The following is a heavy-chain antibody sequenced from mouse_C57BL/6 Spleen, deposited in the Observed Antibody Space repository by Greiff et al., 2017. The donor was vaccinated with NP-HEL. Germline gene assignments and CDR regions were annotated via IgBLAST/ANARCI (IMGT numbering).Heavy chain of an antibody. CDR1: GFTFSDYG. D-gene: IGHD4-1*01. V-gene: IGHV5-17*01. J-gene: IGHJ1*03. Sequence: EVMLVESGGGLVKPGGSLKLSCAASGFTFSDYGMHWVRQAPEKGLEWVAYISSGSSTIYYADTVKGRFTISRDNAKNTLFLQMTSLRSEDTAMYYCARHWDGYFEVWGTGTTVTVSS. CDR3: ARHWDGYFEV. CDR2: ISSGSSTI.